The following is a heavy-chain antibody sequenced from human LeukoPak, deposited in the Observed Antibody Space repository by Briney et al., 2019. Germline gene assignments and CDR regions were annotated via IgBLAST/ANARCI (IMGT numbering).Heavy chain of an antibody. CDR2: IYSGGST. J-gene: IGHJ4*02. V-gene: IGHV3-66*01. CDR1: GFTVSSTY. CDR3: ARDSNYDY. Sequence: GGSLRLSCAASGFTVSSTYMSWVRQPPGKGLEWVSVIYSGGSTFYADSVKGRFTIPRDNSKNTLYLQMNSLRAEDTAVYYCARDSNYDYWGQGTLVTVSS. D-gene: IGHD3-3*02.